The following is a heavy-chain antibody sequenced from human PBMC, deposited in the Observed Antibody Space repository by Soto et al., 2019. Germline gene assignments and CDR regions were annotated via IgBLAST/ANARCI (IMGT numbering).Heavy chain of an antibody. D-gene: IGHD3-3*01. CDR2: ISAYNGNT. Sequence: ASVKVSCKASGYTFTSYGISWVRQAPGQGXEWMGWISAYNGNTNYAQKLQGRVTMTTDTSTSTAYMELRSLRSDDTAVYYCARVGYYDFWSGEAHYYGMDVWGQGTTVTVSS. CDR1: GYTFTSYG. V-gene: IGHV1-18*04. CDR3: ARVGYYDFWSGEAHYYGMDV. J-gene: IGHJ6*02.